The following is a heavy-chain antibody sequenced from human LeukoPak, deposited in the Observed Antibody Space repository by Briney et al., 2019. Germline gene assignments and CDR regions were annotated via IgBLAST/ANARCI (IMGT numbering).Heavy chain of an antibody. CDR3: AKTPAGISYYFDY. Sequence: PGGSLRLSCAASGFTFSSYAMSWVRQAPGKGPEWVSAISGSGGSTYYADSVKGRFTISRDNSKNTLYLQMNSLRAEDTAVYYCAKTPAGISYYFDYWGQGTLVTVSS. J-gene: IGHJ4*02. V-gene: IGHV3-23*01. CDR1: GFTFSSYA. D-gene: IGHD6-13*01. CDR2: ISGSGGST.